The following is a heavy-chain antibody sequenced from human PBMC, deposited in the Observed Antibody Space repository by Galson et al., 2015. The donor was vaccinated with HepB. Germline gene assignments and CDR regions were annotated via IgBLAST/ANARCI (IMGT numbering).Heavy chain of an antibody. CDR3: ARVADADYGDHTHFDS. Sequence: SLRLSCAVSGFTFSDYYMSWIRQAPGKGLEWISYISSNTLYTNHADSVKGRFTISRDNAKTSLYLQINGLRAEDTAVDYCARVADADYGDHTHFDSWGQGTLVTVSS. J-gene: IGHJ4*02. D-gene: IGHD4-17*01. CDR1: GFTFSDYY. CDR2: ISSNTLYT. V-gene: IGHV3-11*06.